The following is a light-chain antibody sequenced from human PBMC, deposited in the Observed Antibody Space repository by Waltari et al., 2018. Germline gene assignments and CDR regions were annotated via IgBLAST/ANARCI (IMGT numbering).Light chain of an antibody. CDR1: QSLLHSSGYTF. V-gene: IGKV2-28*01. Sequence: DIVMTQSPLSLPVSPGEPASISCRSSQSLLHSSGYTFLDWYVQKPGQAPQLLIYLVSNLATGVPKRFSGSGSGTDFTLKISRVEAEDFALYYCMQTRQTPLTFGRGTRVE. CDR2: LVS. CDR3: MQTRQTPLT. J-gene: IGKJ4*02.